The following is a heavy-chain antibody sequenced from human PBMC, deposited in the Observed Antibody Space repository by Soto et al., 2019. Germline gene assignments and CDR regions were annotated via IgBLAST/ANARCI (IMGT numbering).Heavy chain of an antibody. Sequence: PGGSLRLSCAASGFTFSSYGMHWVRQAPGKGLEWVAVISYDGSNKYYADSVKGRFTISRDNSKSTLYLQMNSLRAEDTAVYYCAKDHSYYYGSGSYGYYYGMDVWGQGT. V-gene: IGHV3-30*18. D-gene: IGHD3-10*01. CDR1: GFTFSSYG. J-gene: IGHJ6*02. CDR2: ISYDGSNK. CDR3: AKDHSYYYGSGSYGYYYGMDV.